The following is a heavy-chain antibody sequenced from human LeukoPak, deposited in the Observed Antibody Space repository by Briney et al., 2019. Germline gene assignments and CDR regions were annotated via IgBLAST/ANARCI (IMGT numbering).Heavy chain of an antibody. CDR3: ARGFFAYSNYVGY. D-gene: IGHD4-11*01. J-gene: IGHJ4*02. CDR1: DDSITMYY. Sequence: SETLSLTCTVSDDSITMYYWTWLRQPPGKGLEWIGRIYYSGSTYHNPSLKSRVTISVDTSKNQFSLKLSSVTAADTAVYYCARGFFAYSNYVGYWGQGTLVTVSS. CDR2: IYYSGST. V-gene: IGHV4-39*07.